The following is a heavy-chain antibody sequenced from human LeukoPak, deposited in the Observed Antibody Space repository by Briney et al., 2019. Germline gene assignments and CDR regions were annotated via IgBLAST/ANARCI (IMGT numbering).Heavy chain of an antibody. J-gene: IGHJ4*02. Sequence: ASVKVSCKASGYTFTSHGISWVRQAPGQGLEWMGWISAYKGNTNYAQKLQGRVTMTTDTSTSTAYMELRSLRSDDTAVYYCARVTVDYGSGSYQGLWGQGTLVTVSS. D-gene: IGHD3-10*01. CDR1: GYTFTSHG. CDR3: ARVTVDYGSGSYQGL. V-gene: IGHV1-18*01. CDR2: ISAYKGNT.